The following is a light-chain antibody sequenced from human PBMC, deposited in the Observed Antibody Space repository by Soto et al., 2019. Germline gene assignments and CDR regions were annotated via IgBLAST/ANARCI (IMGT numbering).Light chain of an antibody. CDR3: CSYAGRNGDA. CDR1: SSDVGGYNY. V-gene: IGLV2-11*01. J-gene: IGLJ1*01. CDR2: DVS. Sequence: QSALTQPRSVSASPGQSVTISCTGTSSDVGGYNYVSWYQHHPGSAPKLMIYDVSKRPSGVPDRFSGSKSGNTASLTISGLQAEDEADYYCCSYAGRNGDAFGTGTKVTVL.